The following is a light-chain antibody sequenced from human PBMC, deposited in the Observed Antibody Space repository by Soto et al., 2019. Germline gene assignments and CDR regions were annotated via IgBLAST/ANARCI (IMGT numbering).Light chain of an antibody. J-gene: IGLJ3*02. V-gene: IGLV2-23*02. Sequence: QSVLTQPASVSGSPGQSITISCTGTSSDVGSYNLVSWYQQHPGKAPKLMIYEVSKRPSGVSHRFSGSKSGNTASLTISGLQAEDEADYYCCSYAGSSTEVFGGGTKLTVL. CDR3: CSYAGSSTEV. CDR1: SSDVGSYNL. CDR2: EVS.